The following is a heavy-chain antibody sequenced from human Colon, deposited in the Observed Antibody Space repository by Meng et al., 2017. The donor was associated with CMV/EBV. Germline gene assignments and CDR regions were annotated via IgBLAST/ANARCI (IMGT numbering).Heavy chain of an antibody. CDR2: AANKANSYTT. D-gene: IGHD1-26*01. CDR3: TRGHSGIHIYAFDI. V-gene: IGHV3-72*01. CDR1: GFILSDHY. J-gene: IGHJ3*02. Sequence: GESLKIYCAGSGFILSDHYIDWVRQAPGKGLEWVGRAANKANSYTTEYAASVKGRFTFSRDDSENSVYLQMNSLKSEDTAVYYCTRGHSGIHIYAFDIWGQGTVVTVSS.